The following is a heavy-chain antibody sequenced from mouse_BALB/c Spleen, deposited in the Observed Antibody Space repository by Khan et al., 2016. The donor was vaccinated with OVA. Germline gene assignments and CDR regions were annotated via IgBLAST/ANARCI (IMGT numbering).Heavy chain of an antibody. J-gene: IGHJ3*01. CDR2: ISSGGDYT. V-gene: IGHV5-6*01. Sequence: EVELVESGGDLVKPGGSLKLSCAASGFTFSSYSMSWVRQTPDKRLEWVASISSGGDYTYYQDSVKGRFTISRDNAKNTLYLQMSELKSEDPAMYYCAYHLTGSFAYWGQGTLVTVSA. D-gene: IGHD4-1*01. CDR1: GFTFSSYS. CDR3: AYHLTGSFAY.